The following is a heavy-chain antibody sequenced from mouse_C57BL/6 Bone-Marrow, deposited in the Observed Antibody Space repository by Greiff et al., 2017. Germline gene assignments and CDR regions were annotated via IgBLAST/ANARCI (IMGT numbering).Heavy chain of an antibody. J-gene: IGHJ4*01. V-gene: IGHV1-52*01. CDR1: GYTFTSYW. CDR2: IDPSDSET. Sequence: QVQLQQPGAELVRPGSSVKLSCKASGYTFTSYWMHWVKQRPIQGLEWIGNIDPSDSETHYNQKFKDKATLTVDKSSSTAYMQLSSLTSEDSAVYYCARVSKLQGDAMDYWGQGTSVTVSS. CDR3: ARVSKLQGDAMDY. D-gene: IGHD2-1*01.